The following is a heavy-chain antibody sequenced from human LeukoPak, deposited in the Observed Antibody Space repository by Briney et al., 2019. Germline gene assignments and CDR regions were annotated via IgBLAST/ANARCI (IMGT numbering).Heavy chain of an antibody. J-gene: IGHJ4*02. D-gene: IGHD1-26*01. CDR1: GFTFSSYW. CDR2: INTDGSST. CDR3: VRDAPEWEIPSDY. Sequence: GGSLRLSCTASGFTFSSYWMHWVRQAPGKGLVWVSHINTDGSSTNYADSVKGRFTISRDNVKNTLYLQMNSLRAEDTAVYYCVRDAPEWEIPSDYWGQGTLVTVSS. V-gene: IGHV3-74*01.